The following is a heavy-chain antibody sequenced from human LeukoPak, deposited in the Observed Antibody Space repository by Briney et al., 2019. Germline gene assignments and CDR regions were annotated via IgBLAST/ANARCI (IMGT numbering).Heavy chain of an antibody. V-gene: IGHV6-1*01. J-gene: IGHJ3*01. D-gene: IGHD3-10*01. CDR2: IYYRSTGYS. CDR1: GDSVSRKSAG. CDR3: ARGGLVRGSIDSLIAFDF. Sequence: SQTLSLTCAISGDSVSRKSAGWNWIRQSPSRGLEWLGRIYYRSTGYSDFLTSRITISPDTYKNQFSLHLDSVTPEDTAVYYCARGGLVRGSIDSLIAFDFWGQGTVVTVSS.